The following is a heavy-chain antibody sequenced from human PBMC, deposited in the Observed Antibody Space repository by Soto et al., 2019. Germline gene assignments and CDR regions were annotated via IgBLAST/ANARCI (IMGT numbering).Heavy chain of an antibody. D-gene: IGHD3-3*01. CDR2: ISWNSGNI. CDR1: GFTFDDYA. J-gene: IGHJ4*02. V-gene: IGHV3-9*01. CDR3: AKGAVTSIFGYFDY. Sequence: EVHLVESGGGLVQPGRSLRLSCTASGFTFDDYAMHWVRQVPGKGLEWVSSISWNSGNIVYADSVKGRFTISRDSANNSLYRQMSSLRTEDTALYYCAKGAVTSIFGYFDYWGQGTLVTVSS.